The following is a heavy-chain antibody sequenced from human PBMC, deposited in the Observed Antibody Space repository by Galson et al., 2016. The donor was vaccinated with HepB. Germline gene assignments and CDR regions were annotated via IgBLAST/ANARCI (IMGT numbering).Heavy chain of an antibody. Sequence: SVKVSCKASGCTFTTYYIHWVRQAPGQGLEWMGIIDPSGTGTRYAQKFQGRVTMTTDTSTSTAYMELTNLKSDDTAVYYCVRDRERTLDYWGQGTLVSVTS. J-gene: IGHJ4*02. D-gene: IGHD1-7*01. V-gene: IGHV1-46*01. CDR3: VRDRERTLDY. CDR2: IDPSGTGT. CDR1: GCTFTTYY.